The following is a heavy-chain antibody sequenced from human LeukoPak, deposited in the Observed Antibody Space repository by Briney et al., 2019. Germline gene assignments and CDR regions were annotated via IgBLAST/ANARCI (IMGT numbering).Heavy chain of an antibody. CDR2: IRHDGSYQ. V-gene: IGHV3-30*02. D-gene: IGHD3-22*01. J-gene: IGHJ4*02. Sequence: GGSLRLSCAASRFTFSSYGMHWVRQTPGKGLEWVAFIRHDGSYQQYADSVRGRFTVSRDNSKDTVYLQMNSLRTEDTAVYYCAKNRDSSDYPRDFDYWGQGTLVTVSS. CDR3: AKNRDSSDYPRDFDY. CDR1: RFTFSSYG.